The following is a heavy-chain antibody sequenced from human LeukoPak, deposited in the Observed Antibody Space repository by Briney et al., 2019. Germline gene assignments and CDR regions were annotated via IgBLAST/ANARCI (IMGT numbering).Heavy chain of an antibody. V-gene: IGHV3-13*05. Sequence: GGPMRLSCAASGFTFSSYDMHGVRQATGRGLEWVLVFRTACDPYYRGSVKGRFTISRESAKNSLYLQMNSLRAGDTAVYYCVRGPSEVGGIGVWGKGTTVTVSS. D-gene: IGHD3-16*01. CDR1: GFTFSSYD. J-gene: IGHJ6*04. CDR2: FRTACDP. CDR3: VRGPSEVGGIGV.